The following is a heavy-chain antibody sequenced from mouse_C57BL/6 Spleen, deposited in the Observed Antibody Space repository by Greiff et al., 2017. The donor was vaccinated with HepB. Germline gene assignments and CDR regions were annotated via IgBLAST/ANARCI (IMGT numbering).Heavy chain of an antibody. D-gene: IGHD1-1*01. Sequence: QVQLQQPGAELVRPGSSVKLSCKASGYTFTSYWMHWVKQRPIQGLEWIGNIDPSDSETHYNQKFKDKATLTVDKSSSTAYMQLSSLTSEDSAVYYCERLATVVERYYFDYWGQGTTLTVSS. J-gene: IGHJ2*01. CDR1: GYTFTSYW. CDR3: ERLATVVERYYFDY. V-gene: IGHV1-52*01. CDR2: IDPSDSET.